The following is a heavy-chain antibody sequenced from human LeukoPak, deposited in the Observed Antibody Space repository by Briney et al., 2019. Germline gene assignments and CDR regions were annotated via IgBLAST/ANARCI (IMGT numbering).Heavy chain of an antibody. J-gene: IGHJ6*02. D-gene: IGHD3-22*01. V-gene: IGHV4-34*01. CDR2: INHSGST. Sequence: PPETLSLTCAVYGGSFSGYYWSWIRQPPGKGLEWIGEINHSGSTNYNPSLKSRVTISVDTSKNQFSLKLSSVTAADTAVYYCARASPYYYDSSGYYGRGYGMDVWGQGTTVTVSS. CDR3: ARASPYYYDSSGYYGRGYGMDV. CDR1: GGSFSGYY.